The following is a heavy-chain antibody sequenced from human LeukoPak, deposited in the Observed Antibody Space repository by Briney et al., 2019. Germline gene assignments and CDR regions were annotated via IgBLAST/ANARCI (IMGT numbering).Heavy chain of an antibody. D-gene: IGHD3-10*01. CDR1: GGTFSSYA. CDR3: ARVSDGEGLDY. J-gene: IGHJ4*02. V-gene: IGHV1-69*05. Sequence: GASVKVSCKASGGTFSSYAISWVRQAPGQGLEWMGGIIPIFGSANYAQKFQDRVTITTDESTSTAYMELSSLRSEDTAVYYCARVSDGEGLDYWGQGTLVTVSS. CDR2: IIPIFGSA.